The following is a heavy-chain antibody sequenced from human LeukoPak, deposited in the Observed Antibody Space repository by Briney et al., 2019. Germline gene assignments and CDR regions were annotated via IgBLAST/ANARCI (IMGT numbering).Heavy chain of an antibody. CDR3: ARGYDSSGYYYYYYYGMDV. Sequence: GRSLRPSCPASGFTFTSHWMSWVRQAPGEGLEWVANIKQDGSEKYYVDSVKGRFTISRDNAKNSLYLQMNSLRAEDTAVYYCARGYDSSGYYYYYYYGMDVWGQGTTVTVSS. CDR1: GFTFTSHW. J-gene: IGHJ6*02. D-gene: IGHD3-22*01. V-gene: IGHV3-7*01. CDR2: IKQDGSEK.